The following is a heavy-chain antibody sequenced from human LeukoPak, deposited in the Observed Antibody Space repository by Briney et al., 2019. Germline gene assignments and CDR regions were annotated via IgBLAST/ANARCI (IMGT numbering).Heavy chain of an antibody. Sequence: PGGSLRLSCAASGFTLSSYWMHWVRQAPGKGLVWVSRINSDGGRTDYADSVKGRFTISRDNAKNTLYLQMNSLRPEDTAVYYCAGHGDLGVDHWGQGTLVTVSS. D-gene: IGHD4-17*01. J-gene: IGHJ4*02. CDR3: AGHGDLGVDH. V-gene: IGHV3-74*01. CDR2: INSDGGRT. CDR1: GFTLSSYW.